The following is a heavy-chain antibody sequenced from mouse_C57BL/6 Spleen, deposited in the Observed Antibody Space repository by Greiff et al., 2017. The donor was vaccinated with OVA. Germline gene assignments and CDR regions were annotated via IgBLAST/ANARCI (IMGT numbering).Heavy chain of an antibody. CDR3: ARGDDYDGDWYFDV. CDR2: IYPGDGDT. D-gene: IGHD2-4*01. CDR1: GYAFSSSW. Sequence: VKLVESGPELVKPGASVKISCKASGYAFSSSWMNWVKQRPGKGLEWIGRIYPGDGDTNYNGKFKGKATLTADKSSSTAYMQLSSLTSEDSAVYFCARGDDYDGDWYFDVWGTGTTVTVSS. V-gene: IGHV1-82*01. J-gene: IGHJ1*03.